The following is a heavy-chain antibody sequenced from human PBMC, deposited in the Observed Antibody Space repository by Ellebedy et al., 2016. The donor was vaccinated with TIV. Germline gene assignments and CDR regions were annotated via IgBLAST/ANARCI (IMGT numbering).Heavy chain of an antibody. V-gene: IGHV4-4*07. CDR2: VNSRGTT. J-gene: IGHJ3*02. Sequence: SETLSLXCTVSGGSLSTDFWTWIRQPAGKGLEWIGRVNSRGTTNYNPSLNSRVTMSIDTSKNQLSLQVRSVTAADTAVYYCTRPNGGDYAFDIWGQGTMVTVSS. D-gene: IGHD4-17*01. CDR3: TRPNGGDYAFDI. CDR1: GGSLSTDF.